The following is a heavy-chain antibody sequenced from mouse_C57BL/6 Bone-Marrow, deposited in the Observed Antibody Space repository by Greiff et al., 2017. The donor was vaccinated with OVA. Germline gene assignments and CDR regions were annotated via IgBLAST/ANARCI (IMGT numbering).Heavy chain of an antibody. Sequence: EVQLQQSGTVLARPGASVKMSCTTSGYTFTSYWMHWVHQRPGQGLEWIGAIYPGNSDTSYHQKFKGKAKLTAVTSASTAYMELSSLTNDDSAVYYCTRGTTVVENYFGYWGQGTTLTVSS. CDR3: TRGTTVVENYFGY. D-gene: IGHD1-1*01. CDR2: IYPGNSDT. V-gene: IGHV1-5*01. J-gene: IGHJ2*01. CDR1: GYTFTSYW.